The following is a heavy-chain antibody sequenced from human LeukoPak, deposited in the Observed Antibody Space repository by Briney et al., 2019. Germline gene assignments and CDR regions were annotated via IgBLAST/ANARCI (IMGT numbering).Heavy chain of an antibody. Sequence: ASVTVSCKASGYTYTGYYMHWVRQAPGQGLEWMGWINPNSGGTNYAQKFQGRVTMTRDTSISTAYMELSRLRSDDTAVYYCARGSGSYYPTDYWGQGTLVTVSS. CDR2: INPNSGGT. CDR3: ARGSGSYYPTDY. V-gene: IGHV1-2*02. J-gene: IGHJ4*02. CDR1: GYTYTGYY. D-gene: IGHD3-10*01.